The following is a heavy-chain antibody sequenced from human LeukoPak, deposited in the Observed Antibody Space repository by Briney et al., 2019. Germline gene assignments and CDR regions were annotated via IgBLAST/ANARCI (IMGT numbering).Heavy chain of an antibody. D-gene: IGHD3-3*01. CDR1: GGSISSYY. Sequence: SETLSLTCTVSGGSISSYYWSWIRQPPGKGLEWIGYIYYSGSTNYNPSRKSRVTISVDTSKNQFSLKLSSVTAADTAVYYCARGATYDFWSGYGYYYMDVWGKGTTVTVSS. CDR2: IYYSGST. V-gene: IGHV4-59*01. J-gene: IGHJ6*03. CDR3: ARGATYDFWSGYGYYYMDV.